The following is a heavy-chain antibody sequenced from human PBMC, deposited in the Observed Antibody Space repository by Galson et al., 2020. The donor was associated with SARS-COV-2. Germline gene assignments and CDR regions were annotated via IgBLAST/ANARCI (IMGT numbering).Heavy chain of an antibody. J-gene: IGHJ4*02. D-gene: IGHD6-19*01. Sequence: TGGSLRLSCAASGFTFTNYVMSWVRQAPGKGLEWVSAISVYADETYYGDSVKGRFTVSRDNTRKTVYLQMNSLRVEDSAMYYCAKGGWLDDYWGQGTLVTVSS. CDR3: AKGGWLDDY. CDR1: GFTFTNYV. CDR2: ISVYADET. V-gene: IGHV3-23*01.